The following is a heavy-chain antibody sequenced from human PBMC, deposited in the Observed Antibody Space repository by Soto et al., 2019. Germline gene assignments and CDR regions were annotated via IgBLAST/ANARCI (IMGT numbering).Heavy chain of an antibody. CDR1: GYTLTELS. CDR3: ARDHTPYSNYARYYYYGMDV. CDR2: INPNSGGT. Sequence: ASVKVSCKVSGYTLTELSMHWVRQAPGQGLEWMGWINPNSGGTNYAQKFQGWVTMTRDTSISTAYMELSRLRSDDTAVYYCARDHTPYSNYARYYYYGMDVWGQGTTVTVSS. V-gene: IGHV1-2*04. J-gene: IGHJ6*02. D-gene: IGHD4-4*01.